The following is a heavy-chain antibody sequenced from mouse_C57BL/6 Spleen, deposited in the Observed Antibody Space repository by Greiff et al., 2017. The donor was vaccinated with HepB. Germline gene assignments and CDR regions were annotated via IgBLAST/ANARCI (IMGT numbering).Heavy chain of an antibody. J-gene: IGHJ1*03. V-gene: IGHV1-20*01. D-gene: IGHD1-1*01. Sequence: EVKLMESGPELVKPGDSVKISCKASGYSFTGYFMNWVMQSHGKSLEWIGRINPYNGDTFYNQKFKGKATLTVDKSSSTAHMELRSLTSEDSAVYYCARGDYGSSHWYFDVWGTGTTVTVSS. CDR2: INPYNGDT. CDR1: GYSFTGYF. CDR3: ARGDYGSSHWYFDV.